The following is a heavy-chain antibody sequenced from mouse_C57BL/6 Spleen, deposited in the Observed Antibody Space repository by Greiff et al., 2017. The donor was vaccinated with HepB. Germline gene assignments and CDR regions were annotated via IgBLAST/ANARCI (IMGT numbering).Heavy chain of an antibody. CDR3: ARDYYGSSYY. CDR1: GYAFSSSW. D-gene: IGHD1-1*01. Sequence: QVQLKESGPELVKPGASVKISCKASGYAFSSSWMNWAKQRPGKGLEWIGRIYPGDGDTNYNGKFKGKATLTADKSSSTAYMQLSSLTSEDSAVYFCARDYYGSSYYWGQGTTLTVSS. V-gene: IGHV1-82*01. J-gene: IGHJ2*01. CDR2: IYPGDGDT.